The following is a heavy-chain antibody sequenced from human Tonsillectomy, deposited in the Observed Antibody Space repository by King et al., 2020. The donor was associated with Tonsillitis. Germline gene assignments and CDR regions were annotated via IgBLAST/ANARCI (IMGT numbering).Heavy chain of an antibody. V-gene: IGHV3-30-3*01. J-gene: IGHJ3*02. Sequence: HVQLVESGGGVVQPGRSLRLSCAASGFTFSSYAMHWVRQAPGKGLEWVAVISYDGSNKYYADSVKGRFTISRDNSKNTLYLQMNGLRAEDTAVYYCARGYCSSTSCFSAFDIWGQGTMVTVSS. CDR3: ARGYCSSTSCFSAFDI. D-gene: IGHD2-2*01. CDR2: ISYDGSNK. CDR1: GFTFSSYA.